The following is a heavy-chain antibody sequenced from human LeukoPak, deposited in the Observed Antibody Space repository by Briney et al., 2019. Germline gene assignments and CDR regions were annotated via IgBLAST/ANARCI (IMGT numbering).Heavy chain of an antibody. CDR1: GFIFTTYW. D-gene: IGHD3-3*01. Sequence: GGSLRLSCAASGFIFTTYWMSWVRQAPGKGLEWVSAISGSGGSTYYADSVKGRFTISRDNSKNTLYLQMNSLRAEDTAVYYCAKPYYDFWSGYPPHYYYYGMDVWGQGTTVTVSS. V-gene: IGHV3-23*01. CDR3: AKPYYDFWSGYPPHYYYYGMDV. CDR2: ISGSGGST. J-gene: IGHJ6*02.